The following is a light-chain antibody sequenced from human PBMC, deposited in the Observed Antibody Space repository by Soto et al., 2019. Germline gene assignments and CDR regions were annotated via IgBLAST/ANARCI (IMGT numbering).Light chain of an antibody. CDR3: QLYNNWPPFFA. V-gene: IGKV3-15*01. CDR1: QNVKTN. Sequence: IVVAQFPATLSVSPGERVTLSCRASQNVKTNLAWYQQKPGLPPRLLIFGASTRASGIPDRFSASGSGTEFALPISSLQHEDLAIYYCQLYNNWPPFFAFGPGTKVDLK. CDR2: GAS. J-gene: IGKJ3*01.